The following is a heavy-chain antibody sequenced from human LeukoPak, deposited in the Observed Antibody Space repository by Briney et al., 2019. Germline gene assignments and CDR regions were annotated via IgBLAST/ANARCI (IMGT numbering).Heavy chain of an antibody. J-gene: IGHJ4*02. CDR2: IHYSGST. Sequence: PSETLSLTCTVSGGSVSSGNYYWSWIRQPPGKGLEWIGYIHYSGSTNYNPSLKSRVTISVGTSKNQFSLKLSSVTAADTGVYYCARGYVYYYDGGGYDGHYFDYWGQGTLVTVSS. CDR3: ARGYVYYYDGGGYDGHYFDY. V-gene: IGHV4-61*01. D-gene: IGHD3-22*01. CDR1: GGSVSSGNYY.